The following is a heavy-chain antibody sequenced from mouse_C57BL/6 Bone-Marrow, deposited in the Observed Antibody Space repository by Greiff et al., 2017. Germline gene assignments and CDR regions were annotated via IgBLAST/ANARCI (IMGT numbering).Heavy chain of an antibody. D-gene: IGHD1-1*01. CDR3: ARDYYGSYYFDY. CDR1: GYTFTDYN. CDR2: INPNNGGT. J-gene: IGHJ2*01. V-gene: IGHV1-22*01. Sequence: VQLQQSGPELVKPGASVKMSCKASGYTFTDYNMHWVKQSHGKSLEWIGYINPNNGGTSYNQKFKGKATLTVNKSSSTAYMELRRLTSEDSAVYYCARDYYGSYYFDYWGQGTTLTVSS.